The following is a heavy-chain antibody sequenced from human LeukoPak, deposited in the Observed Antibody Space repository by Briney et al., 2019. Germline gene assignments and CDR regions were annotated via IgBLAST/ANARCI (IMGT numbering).Heavy chain of an antibody. V-gene: IGHV3-74*01. CDR1: GFTFSNTW. J-gene: IGHJ2*01. CDR2: ITGDGGST. D-gene: IGHD2/OR15-2a*01. Sequence: HPGGSLRLSCAASGFTFSNTWMHWVRQAPGKGLVWVSRITGDGGSTIYADSVKGRFTISRDNAKNTLYLQMNSLRAEDTAVYYCARDWYYTIDFWGRGALVTVSS. CDR3: ARDWYYTIDF.